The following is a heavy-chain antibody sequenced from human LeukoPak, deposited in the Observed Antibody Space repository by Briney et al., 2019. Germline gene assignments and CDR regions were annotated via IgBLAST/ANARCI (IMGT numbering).Heavy chain of an antibody. V-gene: IGHV3-9*01. CDR3: AKDLYYYDSSGLDY. CDR1: GFSFDDYA. J-gene: IGHJ4*02. D-gene: IGHD3-22*01. CDR2: ISWNSGSI. Sequence: GRALRLSCAASGFSFDDYAMHGVRQAPGKGLEWVSGISWNSGSIGYADSVKGRFTISRDNAENSLYLQMNSLRAEDTALYYCAKDLYYYDSSGLDYWGQGTLVTVSS.